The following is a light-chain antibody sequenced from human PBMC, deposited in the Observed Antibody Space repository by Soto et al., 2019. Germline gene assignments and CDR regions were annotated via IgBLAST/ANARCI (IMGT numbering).Light chain of an antibody. CDR3: QQYVNSPLT. CDR1: QSVASS. V-gene: IGKV3-20*01. Sequence: EIVLMQSPGTLSLSPGERGTLPCRASQSVASSLAWYQQKPGQAPRLLIYDASNRATGIPDRFSGSGSGTDFTLTLSRLEPEDFAVYYCQQYVNSPLTFGGGTKVDIK. J-gene: IGKJ4*01. CDR2: DAS.